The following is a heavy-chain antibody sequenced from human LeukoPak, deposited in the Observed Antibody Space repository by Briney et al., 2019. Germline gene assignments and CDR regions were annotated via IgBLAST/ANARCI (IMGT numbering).Heavy chain of an antibody. CDR2: IYHSGST. J-gene: IGHJ4*02. CDR3: ARSGHDYGDTELQY. V-gene: IGHV4-30-2*01. CDR1: GGSIGSGGYS. Sequence: SETLSLTCAVSGGSIGSGGYSWSWIRQPPGKGLEWIGYIYHSGSTYYNPSLKSRVTISVDRSKNQFSLKLSSVTAADTAVYYCARSGHDYGDTELQYWGQGTLVTVSS. D-gene: IGHD4-17*01.